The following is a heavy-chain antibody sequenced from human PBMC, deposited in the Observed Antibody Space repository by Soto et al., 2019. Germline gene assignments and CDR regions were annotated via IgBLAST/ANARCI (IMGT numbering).Heavy chain of an antibody. J-gene: IGHJ4*02. CDR2: IYWDDDK. CDR1: GFSLSTSGVG. V-gene: IGHV2-5*02. CDR3: ARTAPGAAGLFDY. D-gene: IGHD6-13*01. Sequence: QITLKESGPTLVNPTQTLTLTCTFSGFSLSTSGVGVGWIRQPPGKALECLVVIYWDDDKRYSPSLKRRVTISKDTSKNQVVLRMTNMDPADTATYFCARTAPGAAGLFDYWGQGTLVTVSS.